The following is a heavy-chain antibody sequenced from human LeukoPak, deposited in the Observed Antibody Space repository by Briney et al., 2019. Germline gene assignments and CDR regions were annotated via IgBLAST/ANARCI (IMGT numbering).Heavy chain of an antibody. CDR3: AIVLCGRCYSGSLGWFDP. Sequence: XXXLRLSCAAPGFTFSSYWMSWVRQAPGKGLEWVANIKQDGSEKYYVESVRGGFTIPRPYAKTSLYLQMNSLRAEDTAVYYCAIVLCGRCYSGSLGWFDPWGQGTLVTVSS. V-gene: IGHV3-7*01. CDR1: GFTFSSYW. J-gene: IGHJ5*02. CDR2: IKQDGSEK. D-gene: IGHD2-15*01.